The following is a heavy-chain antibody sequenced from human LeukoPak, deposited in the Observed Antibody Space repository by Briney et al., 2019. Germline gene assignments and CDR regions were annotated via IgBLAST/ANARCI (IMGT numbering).Heavy chain of an antibody. J-gene: IGHJ3*02. Sequence: PSQTLSLTCAVSGGSISSGGYSWSWIRQPPGEGLEWIGYIYHSGSTNYNPPLKSRVTISVDTSKNQFSLKLSSVTAADTAVYYCARGSPTLCAFDIWGQGTMVTVSS. CDR1: GGSISSGGYS. D-gene: IGHD3-16*01. CDR2: IYHSGST. CDR3: ARGSPTLCAFDI. V-gene: IGHV4-30-2*01.